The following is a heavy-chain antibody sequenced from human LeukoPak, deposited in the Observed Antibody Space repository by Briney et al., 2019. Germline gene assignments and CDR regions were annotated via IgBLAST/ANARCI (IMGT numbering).Heavy chain of an antibody. CDR3: ADGSYYENFTCYFPFDY. CDR2: ISGSGGSI. J-gene: IGHJ4*02. V-gene: IGHV3-23*01. Sequence: GGSLRLSCVASGFTFSSYAMSWVRQAPGKGLEWVSTISGSGGSIYYADSVRGRFTISRDNFKNTLYLQMNSLRAEDTAVYYCADGSYYENFTCYFPFDYWGQGTLVTVSS. CDR1: GFTFSSYA. D-gene: IGHD3-9*01.